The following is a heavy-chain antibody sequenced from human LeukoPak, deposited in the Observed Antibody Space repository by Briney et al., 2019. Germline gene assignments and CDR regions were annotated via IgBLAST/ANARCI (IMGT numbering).Heavy chain of an antibody. D-gene: IGHD3-16*02. V-gene: IGHV4-59*01. Sequence: SETLSLTCTVSGDPINSYYWSWLRQPPGKGLEWIGYIFYNGSTNYNPSLKSRVTISVDTSKNQFSLKLSSVTAADTAVYYCARGDYVWGSNRLGWFDPWGQGTQVTVSS. CDR2: IFYNGST. CDR3: ARGDYVWGSNRLGWFDP. CDR1: GDPINSYY. J-gene: IGHJ5*02.